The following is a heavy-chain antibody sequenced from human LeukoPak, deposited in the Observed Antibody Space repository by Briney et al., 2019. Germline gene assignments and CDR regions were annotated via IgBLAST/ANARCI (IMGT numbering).Heavy chain of an antibody. CDR3: ASTYYDILTGYFSGLDY. Sequence: SETLSLTCAVYGGSFSGYYWSWIRQPPGKGLEWIGEINHSGSTNYNPSLKSRVTISVDTSKNQFSLKLSSVTAADTAVYYCASTYYDILTGYFSGLDYWGQGTLVTVSS. V-gene: IGHV4-34*01. CDR2: INHSGST. J-gene: IGHJ4*02. D-gene: IGHD3-9*01. CDR1: GGSFSGYY.